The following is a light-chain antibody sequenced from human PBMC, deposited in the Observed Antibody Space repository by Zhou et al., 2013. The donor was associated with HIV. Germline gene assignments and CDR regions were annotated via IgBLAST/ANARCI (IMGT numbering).Light chain of an antibody. V-gene: IGKV3-11*01. CDR1: QSVFSN. CDR2: DAS. Sequence: EVVMTQSPSTLSVSPGERVTLSCRASQSVFSNLAWYQQKPGRAPWLLIYDASNRATGVPSRFSGSGSGTDFTLTISSLEPEDFAVYYCQHRKEWPPGATFGQGTELEIK. CDR3: QHRKEWPPGAT. J-gene: IGKJ2*01.